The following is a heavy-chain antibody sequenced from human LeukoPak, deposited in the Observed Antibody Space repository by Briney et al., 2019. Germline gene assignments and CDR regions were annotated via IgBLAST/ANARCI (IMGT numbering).Heavy chain of an antibody. J-gene: IGHJ5*02. CDR2: PNSGGT. CDR3: ARVSITIFGVGRDWFDP. D-gene: IGHD3-3*01. V-gene: IGHV1-2*02. Sequence: PNSGGTNYAQKFQGRVTMTRDTSISTAYMELSRLRSDDTAVYYCARVSITIFGVGRDWFDPWGQGTLVTVSS.